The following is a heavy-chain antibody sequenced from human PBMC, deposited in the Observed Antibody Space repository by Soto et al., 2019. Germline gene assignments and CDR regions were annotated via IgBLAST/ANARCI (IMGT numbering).Heavy chain of an antibody. J-gene: IGHJ4*02. CDR2: ISWNSGSI. CDR3: AKDYYYGSGSYYNRLNTYFDY. CDR1: GFTFDDYA. D-gene: IGHD3-10*01. V-gene: IGHV3-9*01. Sequence: GGSLRLSCAASGFTFDDYAMHWVRQAPGKGLEWVSGISWNSGSIGYADSVKGRFTISRDNAKNSLYLQMNSLRAEDTALYYCAKDYYYGSGSYYNRLNTYFDYWGQGTLVTVSS.